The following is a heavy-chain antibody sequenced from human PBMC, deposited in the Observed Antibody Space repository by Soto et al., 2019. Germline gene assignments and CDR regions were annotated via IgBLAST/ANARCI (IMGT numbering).Heavy chain of an antibody. D-gene: IGHD2-15*01. J-gene: IGHJ5*02. CDR3: AEWARYCSGADCRA. Sequence: EVQLLESGGGLVQPGGSLRLSCAASGFPFSSRAMSWVRQAPGKGLEWVSAISGSGTITYYADSVKGRFTISRDTSKNTLYLQMNCLSADATVVYYFAEWARYCSGADCRAWGQGTLVTVSS. CDR2: ISGSGTIT. V-gene: IGHV3-23*01. CDR1: GFPFSSRA.